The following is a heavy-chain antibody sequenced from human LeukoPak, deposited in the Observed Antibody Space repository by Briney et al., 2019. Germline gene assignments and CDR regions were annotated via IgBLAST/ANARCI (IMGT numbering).Heavy chain of an antibody. CDR2: VWYDGRDK. D-gene: IGHD5-18*01. CDR3: AKDPYSYGSYFDY. J-gene: IGHJ4*02. Sequence: PGGSLRLSCTAPGTSFSGCGMHWVRQAPGKGREWVAFVWYDGRDKYYGDSVKGRFTISRDNSKNTLYLQMNSLRAEDTAMYYCAKDPYSYGSYFDYWGQGTLVIVSS. V-gene: IGHV3-30*02. CDR1: GTSFSGCG.